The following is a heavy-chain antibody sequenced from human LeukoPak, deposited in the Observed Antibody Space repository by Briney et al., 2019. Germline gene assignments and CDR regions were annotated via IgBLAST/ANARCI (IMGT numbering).Heavy chain of an antibody. CDR2: IYSSGRT. V-gene: IGHV4-39*07. J-gene: IGHJ4*02. Sequence: PSETLSFTCTVSGGSMISSSYYRGWIRQPPGQGLEWIGSIYSSGRTYYNPSLKSRLTISVDMSKKQFSLRLSSVSAADTAVYYCARLWSGERPPDYWGQGTLVTVSS. D-gene: IGHD3-10*01. CDR1: GGSMISSSYY. CDR3: ARLWSGERPPDY.